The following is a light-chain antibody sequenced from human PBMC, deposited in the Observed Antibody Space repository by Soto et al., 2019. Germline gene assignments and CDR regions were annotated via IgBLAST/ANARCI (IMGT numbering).Light chain of an antibody. CDR3: QTWDTGARVV. CDR2: LSSDGSH. Sequence: QSVLTQSPSASASLGASVKLTCTLSSGHSSYAIAWHQQQPEKGPRYLMKLSSDGSHSKGDGIPDRFSGSSSGAERYLTISSHQYEDEADYYCQTWDTGARVVFGGGTKVTVL. V-gene: IGLV4-69*01. CDR1: SGHSSYA. J-gene: IGLJ2*01.